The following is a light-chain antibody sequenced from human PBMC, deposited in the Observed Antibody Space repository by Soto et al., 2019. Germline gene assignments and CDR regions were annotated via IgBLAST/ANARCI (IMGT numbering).Light chain of an antibody. J-gene: IGKJ4*01. V-gene: IGKV3-11*01. CDR1: QSVVSY. CDR2: DAS. CDR3: QHRSSWPLT. Sequence: ETVLTQSPATLSLSRGQRATLSCRASQSVVSYLAWYQQKPGQAPRLLIYDASNRATGVPARFSGSGSGTDFTLTIDSLEPEDFAVYYCQHRSSWPLTFGGGTKVDIK.